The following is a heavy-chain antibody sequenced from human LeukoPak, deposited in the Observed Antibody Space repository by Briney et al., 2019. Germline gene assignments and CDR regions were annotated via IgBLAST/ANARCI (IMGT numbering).Heavy chain of an antibody. D-gene: IGHD3-10*01. Sequence: SETLSLTCTVSGVSISTSRYYWGWIRQPPGKGLEWIGNIYYTGPTYYNASLESRVTISLDTSKNQFFLKLKSVTAADTAVYYCARGPYYFGSGSDYKRNGYAYWGQGTLVTVSS. J-gene: IGHJ4*02. V-gene: IGHV4-39*07. CDR2: IYYTGPT. CDR1: GVSISTSRYY. CDR3: ARGPYYFGSGSDYKRNGYAY.